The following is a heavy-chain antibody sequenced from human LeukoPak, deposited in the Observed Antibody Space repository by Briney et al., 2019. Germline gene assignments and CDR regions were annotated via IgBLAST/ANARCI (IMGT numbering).Heavy chain of an antibody. CDR1: AFTFSSNR. Sequence: GRCLRLSCAASAFTFSSNRMNCVRQDPGKGREWVSSITSSRSYIYYADSVKGRFTISRDNAKNSLYLQMNSLGDEDTAVYYCASGRNVGITGTTGAFDIWGQGTMVTVSS. J-gene: IGHJ3*02. D-gene: IGHD1-7*01. CDR2: ITSSRSYI. V-gene: IGHV3-21*01. CDR3: ASGRNVGITGTTGAFDI.